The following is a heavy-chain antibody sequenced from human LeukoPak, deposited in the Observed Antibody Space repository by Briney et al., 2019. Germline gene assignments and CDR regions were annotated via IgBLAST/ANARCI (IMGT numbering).Heavy chain of an antibody. Sequence: ASVKVSCKVSVDTLTELSMYWVREAPVDGVVWMGGFDPEDGETLYAQKFQGRVTMTEDTSTDTAYMELSSLRSEHTAVYYCATALRLWFGELLAQSQYYFDYWGQGTLVTLSS. CDR3: ATALRLWFGELLAQSQYYFDY. CDR2: FDPEDGET. D-gene: IGHD3-10*01. CDR1: VDTLTELS. V-gene: IGHV1-24*01. J-gene: IGHJ4*02.